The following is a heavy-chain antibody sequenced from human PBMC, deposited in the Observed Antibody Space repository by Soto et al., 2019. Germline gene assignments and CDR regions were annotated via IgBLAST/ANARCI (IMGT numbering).Heavy chain of an antibody. D-gene: IGHD1-1*01. Sequence: QEHLVESGGGVVQPGQSLTVSCVASGLTFSGFGIHWVRQAPGKGLEWVAVISYDATKKYYADSVKGRFTISRDNSKNTVSLEMKDLRIEDTAVYHCAKDLDAYNFNTGGCFDPWGRGTLVSVSS. J-gene: IGHJ5*02. CDR1: GLTFSGFG. V-gene: IGHV3-30*18. CDR3: AKDLDAYNFNTGGCFDP. CDR2: ISYDATKK.